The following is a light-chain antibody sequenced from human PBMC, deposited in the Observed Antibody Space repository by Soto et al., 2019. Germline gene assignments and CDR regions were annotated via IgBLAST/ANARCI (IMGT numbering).Light chain of an antibody. CDR2: GAS. V-gene: IGKV3D-15*01. CDR1: QSVSSN. CDR3: QQYNNWPRLT. Sequence: EIVMTQSPATLSVSPGERATLSCRASQSVSSNLAWYQQKPGQAPRLLIYGASIRATGIPARFSGSGSGTEFTLTISSLQSEDFAVDYCQQYNNWPRLTFGGGTKVEIK. J-gene: IGKJ4*01.